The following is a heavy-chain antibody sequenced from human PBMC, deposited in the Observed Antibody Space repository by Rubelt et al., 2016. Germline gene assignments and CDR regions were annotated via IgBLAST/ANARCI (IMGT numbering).Heavy chain of an antibody. CDR3: ARDFEITFGGVIGRLDY. CDR2: IYHSGST. Sequence: QVQLQESGPGLVKPSETLSLTCTVSGYSISSGYYWGWIRQPPGKGLEWIGSIYHSGSTYYNPSLKSRVTISVDTSKNQFSLKLSSVTAADTAVYYCARDFEITFGGVIGRLDYWGQGTLVTVSS. D-gene: IGHD3-16*02. J-gene: IGHJ4*02. CDR1: GYSISSGYY. V-gene: IGHV4-38-2*02.